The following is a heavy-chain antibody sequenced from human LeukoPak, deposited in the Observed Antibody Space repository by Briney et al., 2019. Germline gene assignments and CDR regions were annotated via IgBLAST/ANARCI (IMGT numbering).Heavy chain of an antibody. D-gene: IGHD1-26*01. Sequence: ASVKVSCKASGYTFTSYAMNWVRQAPGQGLEWMGWINTNTGNPTYAQGFTGRFVFSLDTSVSTAYLQISSLKAEDTAVYYCARVEYPSGSYFNWFDPWGQGTLVTVSS. CDR2: INTNTGNP. V-gene: IGHV7-4-1*02. CDR3: ARVEYPSGSYFNWFDP. CDR1: GYTFTSYA. J-gene: IGHJ5*02.